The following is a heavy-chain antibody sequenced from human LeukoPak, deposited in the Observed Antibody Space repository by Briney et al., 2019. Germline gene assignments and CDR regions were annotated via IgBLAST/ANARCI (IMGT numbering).Heavy chain of an antibody. V-gene: IGHV3-66*01. CDR1: GLTVSINY. J-gene: IGHJ4*02. D-gene: IGHD3-3*01. CDR3: AREGGGPSGPLDY. Sequence: PGGSLRLSCAASGLTVSINYMTWVRQAPGTGLEWVSVIYGGGGPHYAESVKGRFTISRDNSKNTLYLQMNSLRAEDTAVYYCAREGGGPSGPLDYWGQGTLVTVSS. CDR2: IYGGGGP.